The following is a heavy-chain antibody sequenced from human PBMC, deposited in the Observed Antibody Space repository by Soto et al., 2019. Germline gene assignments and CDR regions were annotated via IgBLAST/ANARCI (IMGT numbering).Heavy chain of an antibody. CDR1: GGSLNSYY. D-gene: IGHD3-22*01. J-gene: IGHJ5*02. CDR3: ARFSPPRKSYDSNPGWFDP. V-gene: IGHV4-59*01. CDR2: VSSTGST. Sequence: SETLSFTCTVSGGSLNSYYWTWIRQSPGKGLEWIGYVSSTGSTNYNPSLKSRLTMSLDTSTNEVSLSLTSVTAADAAVYFCARFSPPRKSYDSNPGWFDPWGQGIMVTVS.